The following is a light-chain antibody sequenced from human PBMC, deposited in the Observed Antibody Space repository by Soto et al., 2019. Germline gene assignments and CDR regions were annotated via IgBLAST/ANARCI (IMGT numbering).Light chain of an antibody. V-gene: IGKV1-5*01. Sequence: DIQMTQSPAILSASVGDRVTITCRASQSISSWWAWYQQKAGKAPKLLVYSASNLESGVPSRFSGSGSGTGFTLTISSHQPEEFATYYCQPHYGQFGRGTKVEIK. CDR3: QPHYGQ. CDR2: SAS. J-gene: IGKJ4*02. CDR1: QSISSW.